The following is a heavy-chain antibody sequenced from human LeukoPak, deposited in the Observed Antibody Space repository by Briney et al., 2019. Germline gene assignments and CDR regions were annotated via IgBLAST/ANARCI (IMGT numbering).Heavy chain of an antibody. Sequence: GGSLRLSCAASGFTFSDYYMSWLRQAPGKGLEWVSYISSSGSTIYYADSVKGRFTISRDNAKNSLYLQMNSLRAEDTAVYYCARYSYYYYYGMDVWGQGTTVTVSS. D-gene: IGHD5-18*01. J-gene: IGHJ6*02. V-gene: IGHV3-11*01. CDR1: GFTFSDYY. CDR2: ISSSGSTI. CDR3: ARYSYYYYYGMDV.